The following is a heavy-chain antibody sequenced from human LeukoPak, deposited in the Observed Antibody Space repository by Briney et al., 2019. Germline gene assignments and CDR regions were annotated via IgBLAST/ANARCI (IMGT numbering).Heavy chain of an antibody. D-gene: IGHD4-11*01. CDR1: GGSIGRGGYS. CDR3: TRLAPDFDEYSRGVDQTFDI. CDR2: TYYSGTT. J-gene: IGHJ3*02. Sequence: RSSETLSLTCAVSGGSIGRGGYSWTWIRQPPGKGLEWIGYTYYSGTTSYSPSFKSRVTISVDMSKNQFSLKLTSVTAADTAMYYCTRLAPDFDEYSRGVDQTFDIWGQGTMVIVSS. V-gene: IGHV4-30-4*07.